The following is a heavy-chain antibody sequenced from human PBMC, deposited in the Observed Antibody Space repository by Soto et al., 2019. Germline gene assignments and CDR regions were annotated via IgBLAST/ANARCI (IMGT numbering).Heavy chain of an antibody. Sequence: GGSLRLSCAAPGFTFSSYAMHWVRQAPGKGLEWVAVISYDGSNKYYADSVKGRFTISRDNSKNTLYLQMNSLRAEDTAVYYCARVPGSSSKVAYYYGMDVWGQGTTVTVYS. CDR3: ARVPGSSSKVAYYYGMDV. J-gene: IGHJ6*02. CDR2: ISYDGSNK. V-gene: IGHV3-30-3*01. CDR1: GFTFSSYA. D-gene: IGHD6-6*01.